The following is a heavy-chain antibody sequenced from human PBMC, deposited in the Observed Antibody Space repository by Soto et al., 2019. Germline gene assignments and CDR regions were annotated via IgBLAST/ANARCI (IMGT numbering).Heavy chain of an antibody. D-gene: IGHD5-12*01. CDR1: GGSISAYS. V-gene: IGHV4-59*01. J-gene: IGHJ4*02. Sequence: SETLSLTCSVSGGSISAYSWSWVRQPPGKGLEWIGNIHYNGNTKYNPSLKSRVSMSVDTSKNQFSLRLISVTAADTAKYFCAREGNLGRWLQPLDFWGQGTLVTVSS. CDR3: AREGNLGRWLQPLDF. CDR2: IHYNGNT.